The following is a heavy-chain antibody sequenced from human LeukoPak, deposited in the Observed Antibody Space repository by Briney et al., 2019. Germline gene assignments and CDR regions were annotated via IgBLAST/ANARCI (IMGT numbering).Heavy chain of an antibody. CDR3: ARKTGSSWYGGWFDP. V-gene: IGHV1-46*01. Sequence: ASVKVSCKASGYTFTAYYMHWVRQAPGQGLEWMGLINPSGGSTSYAQKFQGRVTMTRDTSTSTVYMELSSLRSEDTAVYYCARKTGSSWYGGWFDPWGQGTLVTVSS. CDR2: INPSGGST. CDR1: GYTFTAYY. J-gene: IGHJ5*02. D-gene: IGHD6-13*01.